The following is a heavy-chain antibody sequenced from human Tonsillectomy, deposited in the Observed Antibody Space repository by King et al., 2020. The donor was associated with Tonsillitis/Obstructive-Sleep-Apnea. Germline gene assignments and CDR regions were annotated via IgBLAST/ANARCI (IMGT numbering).Heavy chain of an antibody. CDR1: GGTFSSYA. V-gene: IGHV1-69*01. D-gene: IGHD4-23*01. CDR2: IIPIFGTA. J-gene: IGHJ6*03. CDR3: ASPPVGLYYYYMDV. Sequence: QLVQSGAEVKKPGSSVKVSCKASGGTFSSYAISWVRQAPGQGLEWMGGIIPIFGTANYAQKFQGRVTITADESTSTAYMEMSSLRSEGTAVYYCASPPVGLYYYYMDVWGKGTTVTVSS.